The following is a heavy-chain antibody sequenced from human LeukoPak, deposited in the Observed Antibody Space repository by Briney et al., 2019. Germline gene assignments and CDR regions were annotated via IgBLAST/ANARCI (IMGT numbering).Heavy chain of an antibody. CDR3: ARGRNGGNSDY. Sequence: ASVKVSCTASGYTFTSYDINWVRQATGQGLEWMGWVNPNSANTDYAQKFQGRVTITRNTSISTAYMELSSLRSEDTAVYYCARGRNGGNSDYWGQGTLVTVSS. CDR1: GYTFTSYD. J-gene: IGHJ4*02. D-gene: IGHD4-23*01. CDR2: VNPNSANT. V-gene: IGHV1-8*03.